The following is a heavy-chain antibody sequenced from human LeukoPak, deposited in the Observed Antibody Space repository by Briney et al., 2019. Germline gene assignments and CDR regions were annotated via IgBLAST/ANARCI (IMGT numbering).Heavy chain of an antibody. D-gene: IGHD3-10*01. CDR1: GFTFSSYA. CDR3: AKDRRVAYYYGSGSYSPY. V-gene: IGHV3-23*01. Sequence: PGGSLRLSCAASGFTFSSYAMSWVRQAPGKGLEWVSAISGSGGSTYYADSVKGRFTISRDNSKNTLYLQMNSLRAEDTAVYYCAKDRRVAYYYGSGSYSPYWGQGTLVTVSS. CDR2: ISGSGGST. J-gene: IGHJ4*02.